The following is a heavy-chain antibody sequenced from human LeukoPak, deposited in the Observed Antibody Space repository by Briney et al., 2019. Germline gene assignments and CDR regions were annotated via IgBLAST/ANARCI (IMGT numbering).Heavy chain of an antibody. CDR1: GYTFTSYG. J-gene: IGHJ4*02. CDR2: ISAYNGNT. CDR3: ATGRWYSGSYYVTPDY. D-gene: IGHD1-26*01. Sequence: ASVKVSCKASGYTFTSYGISWVRQAPGQGLEWMGWISAYNGNTNYAQKLQGRVTMTEDTSTDTAYMELSSLRSEDTAVYYCATGRWYSGSYYVTPDYWGQGTLVTVSS. V-gene: IGHV1-18*01.